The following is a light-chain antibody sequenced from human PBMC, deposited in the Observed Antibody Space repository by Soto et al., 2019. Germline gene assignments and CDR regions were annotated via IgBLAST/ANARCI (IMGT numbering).Light chain of an antibody. CDR3: QQYNNWPLT. Sequence: EIVLTQSPGTLSLSPGERATLSCRASQSVSNRYLAWYQQKPGQAPRLLIYGASSRATGIPDRFSGSGSGTEFTLTISSLQSEDFAVYYCQQYNNWPLTFGGGTKVDIK. V-gene: IGKV3-20*01. J-gene: IGKJ4*01. CDR2: GAS. CDR1: QSVSNRY.